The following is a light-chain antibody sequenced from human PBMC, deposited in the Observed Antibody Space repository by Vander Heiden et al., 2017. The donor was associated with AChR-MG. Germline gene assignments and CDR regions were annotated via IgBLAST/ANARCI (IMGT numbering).Light chain of an antibody. Sequence: DLQMTQSPSTLSASVGDRVTITCRASQSISSWLAWYQQKPGKAPKLLIYDASSLESGVPSRFSGSGSGTEFALTISSLQPDDFATYYCQQYNTYSPYTFGQGTKLAIK. J-gene: IGKJ2*01. CDR1: QSISSW. CDR2: DAS. V-gene: IGKV1-5*01. CDR3: QQYNTYSPYT.